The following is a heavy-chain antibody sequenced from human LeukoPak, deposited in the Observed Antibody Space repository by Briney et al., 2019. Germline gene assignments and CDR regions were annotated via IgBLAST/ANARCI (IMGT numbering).Heavy chain of an antibody. D-gene: IGHD2-15*01. CDR1: GGSISSSSYY. J-gene: IGHJ4*02. V-gene: IGHV4-39*07. CDR3: ARDRSLEVAGRDY. CDR2: IYYSGST. Sequence: KASETLSLTCTVSGGSISSSSYYWGWIRQPPGKGLEWIGSIYYSGSTYYNPSLKSRVTISVDTSKNQFSLKLSSVTAADTAVYYCARDRSLEVAGRDYWGQGTLVTVSS.